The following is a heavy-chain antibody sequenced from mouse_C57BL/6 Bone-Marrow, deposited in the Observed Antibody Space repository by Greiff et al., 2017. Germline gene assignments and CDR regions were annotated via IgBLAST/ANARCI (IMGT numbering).Heavy chain of an antibody. CDR1: GYTFTSYW. J-gene: IGHJ3*01. CDR2: IYPSDSET. CDR3: ARSPYYGLFAY. D-gene: IGHD1-1*02. Sequence: QVQLQQPGAELVRPGSSVKLSCKASGYTFTSYWMDWVKQRPGQGLEWIGNIYPSDSETHYNQKFKDKATLTVDKSSSTAYMQLSSLTSEDSAVYCCARSPYYGLFAYWGQGTLVTVSA. V-gene: IGHV1-61*01.